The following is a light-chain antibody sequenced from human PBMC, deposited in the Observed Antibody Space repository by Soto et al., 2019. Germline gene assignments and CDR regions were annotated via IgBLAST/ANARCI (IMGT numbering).Light chain of an antibody. V-gene: IGKV3-11*01. J-gene: IGKJ5*01. CDR2: AAS. CDR3: QQRSNWPPGIT. Sequence: IMLTQSPDTLSLSPGERATLSFRASRTVIRNNLAWHQQKPGQGPRLLIYAASTRATGVPARFSGSGSGTDFTLTISSLEPEDFAVYYCQQRSNWPPGITFGQGTRLEI. CDR1: RTVIRNN.